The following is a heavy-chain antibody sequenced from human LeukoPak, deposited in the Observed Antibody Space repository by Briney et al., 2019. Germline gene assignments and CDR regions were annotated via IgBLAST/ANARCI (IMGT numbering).Heavy chain of an antibody. CDR1: GGTFSSYA. V-gene: IGHV1-69*05. CDR3: ARGSPLTGYQMDV. Sequence: SVKVSCKASGGTFSSYAIGWVRQAPGQGLEWMGGIIPIFGTANYAQKFQGRVAITTDESTSTAYMELSSLRSEDTAVYYCARGSPLTGYQMDVWGKGTTVTVSS. CDR2: IIPIFGTA. J-gene: IGHJ6*04. D-gene: IGHD3-9*01.